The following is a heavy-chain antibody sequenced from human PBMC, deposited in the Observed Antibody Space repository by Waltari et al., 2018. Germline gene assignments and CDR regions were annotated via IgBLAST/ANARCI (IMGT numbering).Heavy chain of an antibody. Sequence: QVQLQESGPGLVKPSETLSLTCTVSGGSISSYYWSWIRQPPGKGLEWIGYIYYSGRPNSNPSLKSRGTISVDTSKNQFSLKLSSVTAADTAVYYCARGENPIQRNYYGSGSYYNYWYFDLWGRGTLVTVSS. CDR1: GGSISSYY. CDR2: IYYSGRP. D-gene: IGHD3-10*01. J-gene: IGHJ2*01. V-gene: IGHV4-59*01. CDR3: ARGENPIQRNYYGSGSYYNYWYFDL.